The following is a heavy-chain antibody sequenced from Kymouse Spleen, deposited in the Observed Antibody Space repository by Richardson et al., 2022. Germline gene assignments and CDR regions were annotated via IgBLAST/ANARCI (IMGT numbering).Heavy chain of an antibody. D-gene: IGHD3-3*01. CDR2: IKQDGSEK. Sequence: EVQLVESGGGLVQPGGSLRLSCAASGFTFSSYWMSWVRQAPGKGLEWVANIKQDGSEKYYVDSVKGRFTISRDNAKNSLYLQMNSLRAEDTAVYYCARDWDYDFWSGYYTGYYYYGMDVWGQGTTVTVSS. V-gene: IGHV3-7*01. CDR1: GFTFSSYW. CDR3: ARDWDYDFWSGYYTGYYYYGMDV. J-gene: IGHJ6*02.